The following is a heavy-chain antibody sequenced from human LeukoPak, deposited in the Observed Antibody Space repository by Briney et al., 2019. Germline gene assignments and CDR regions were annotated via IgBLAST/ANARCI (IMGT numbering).Heavy chain of an antibody. CDR3: ASSDGLPPRSDSSYDVFDY. CDR2: IYHSGRT. J-gene: IGHJ4*02. Sequence: SETLSLTCAVSGGPIISGNWWSWVRQPPGKGLEWIGEIYHSGRTNYNPSLKSRVTISLDKSKNQFSLNLSSVTAADTALYYCASSDGLPPRSDSSYDVFDYWGQGTLVTVSS. CDR1: GGPIISGNW. D-gene: IGHD5-12*01. V-gene: IGHV4-4*02.